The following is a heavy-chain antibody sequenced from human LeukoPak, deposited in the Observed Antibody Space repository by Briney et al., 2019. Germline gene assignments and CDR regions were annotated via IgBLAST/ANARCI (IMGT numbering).Heavy chain of an antibody. D-gene: IGHD3-16*01. V-gene: IGHV5-10-1*01. CDR1: GYSFTSYW. Sequence: GESLRISCKGSGYSFTSYWISWVRQMPGKGLEWMGRIDPSDSYTTYSPSFQGHVTISADKSIRTAYLQWSSLKASDTAMHYCARDNLGAKVYFGYWGQGTLVTVSS. CDR3: ARDNLGAKVYFGY. J-gene: IGHJ4*02. CDR2: IDPSDSYT.